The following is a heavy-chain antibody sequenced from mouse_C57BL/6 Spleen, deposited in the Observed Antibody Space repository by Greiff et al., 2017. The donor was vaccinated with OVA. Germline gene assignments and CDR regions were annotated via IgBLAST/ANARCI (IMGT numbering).Heavy chain of an antibody. V-gene: IGHV1-19*01. CDR2: INPYNGGT. D-gene: IGHD1-1*01. CDR1: GYTFTDYY. CDR3: ASYCGSSFRWFAY. Sequence: VQLQQSGPVLVKPGASVKLSCKASGYTFTDYYMNWVKQSHGKSLEWIGVINPYNGGTSYNQKFKGKATLTVDKSSSTAYMELNSLTSEDSAVYCYASYCGSSFRWFAYWGQGTLVTVSA. J-gene: IGHJ3*01.